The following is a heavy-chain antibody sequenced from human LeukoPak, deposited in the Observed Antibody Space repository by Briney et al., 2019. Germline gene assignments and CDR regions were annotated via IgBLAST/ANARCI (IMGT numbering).Heavy chain of an antibody. D-gene: IGHD2-21*02. Sequence: SETLSLTCSVSGDSITSSNYWGWIRQPPGKGLEWIANIYYIGSTYYNPSLKSRVTISVDTSKNQFSLKLNSVTATDTAVYYCARHSRLGDQAYFDYWGQGTLVTVSS. V-gene: IGHV4-39*07. CDR1: GDSITSSNY. J-gene: IGHJ4*02. CDR2: IYYIGST. CDR3: ARHSRLGDQAYFDY.